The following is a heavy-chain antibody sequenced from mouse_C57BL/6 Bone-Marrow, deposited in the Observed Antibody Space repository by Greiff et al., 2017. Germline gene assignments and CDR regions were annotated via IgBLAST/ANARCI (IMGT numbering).Heavy chain of an antibody. D-gene: IGHD4-1*01. J-gene: IGHJ4*01. V-gene: IGHV2-5*01. CDR1: GFSLTSYG. CDR3: AKRGLGRDHDYAMDY. CDR2: IWRGGST. Sequence: QVQLKESGPGLVQPSQSLSITCTVSGFSLTSYGVHWVRQSPGKGLEWLGVIWRGGSTDYNAAFMSRLSITKDNSKSQVFFKMNSLQADDTAIYYCAKRGLGRDHDYAMDYWGQGTSVTVSS.